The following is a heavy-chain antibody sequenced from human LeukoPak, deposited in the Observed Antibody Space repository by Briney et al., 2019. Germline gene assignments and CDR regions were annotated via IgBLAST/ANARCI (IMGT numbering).Heavy chain of an antibody. Sequence: PGGSLRLSCAASGFTFSNFAVSWVRQAPGKGLEWVAAAQGDGRLQYYADSVKGRFTISKDISKSTLYVQMNSLRAEDTAVYYCATGGGFYYGHWGQGTLVTVSS. J-gene: IGHJ4*02. CDR3: ATGGGFYYGH. D-gene: IGHD3-22*01. CDR1: GFTFSNFA. V-gene: IGHV3-33*08. CDR2: AQGDGRLQ.